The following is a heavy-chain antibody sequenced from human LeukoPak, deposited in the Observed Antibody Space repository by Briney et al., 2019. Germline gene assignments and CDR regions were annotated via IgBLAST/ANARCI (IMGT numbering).Heavy chain of an antibody. Sequence: ASVKVSCKASGYTFTGYYMHWVRQAPGQGLEWMGWINPNSGGTNYAQKFQGRVTMTRDTSISTAYMELSRLRSDDTAVYYCARGWEWLTYYDILTGYLTPPYFDYWGQGTLVTVSS. CDR1: GYTFTGYY. V-gene: IGHV1-2*02. CDR2: INPNSGGT. J-gene: IGHJ4*02. D-gene: IGHD3-9*01. CDR3: ARGWEWLTYYDILTGYLTPPYFDY.